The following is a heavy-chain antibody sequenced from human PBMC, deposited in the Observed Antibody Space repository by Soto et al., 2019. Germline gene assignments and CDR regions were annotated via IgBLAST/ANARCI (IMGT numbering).Heavy chain of an antibody. Sequence: SLRLSCAASGFTFSTYWMTWVRQAPGKGLEWVANINQDGSEKYYVDSVKGRFTISRDNNKNSLFLQMSSLRAEDTALYYCARDKAVGATTGSSFHYWGQGTLVTVSS. D-gene: IGHD1-26*01. CDR2: INQDGSEK. CDR1: GFTFSTYW. J-gene: IGHJ4*02. V-gene: IGHV3-7*01. CDR3: ARDKAVGATTGSSFHY.